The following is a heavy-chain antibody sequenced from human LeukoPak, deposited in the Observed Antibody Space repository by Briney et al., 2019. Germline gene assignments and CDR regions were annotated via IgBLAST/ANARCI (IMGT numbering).Heavy chain of an antibody. D-gene: IGHD3-22*01. CDR3: AVGGLYYYDSSGYYPFEY. V-gene: IGHV1-8*01. CDR2: MNPNSGNT. Sequence: GASVKVSCKASGYTFTSYDINWVRQATGQGLEWMGWMNPNSGNTGYAQKFQGRVTMTRNTSISTAYMELSSLRSEDTAVYYCAVGGLYYYDSSGYYPFEYWGQGTLVTVSS. CDR1: GYTFTSYD. J-gene: IGHJ4*02.